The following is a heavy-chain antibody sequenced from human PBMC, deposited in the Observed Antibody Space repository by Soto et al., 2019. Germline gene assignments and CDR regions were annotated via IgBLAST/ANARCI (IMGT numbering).Heavy chain of an antibody. Sequence: SLRLSCAASGFTFSSYGMHWVRQAPGKGLEWVAVISYDGSNKYYADSVKGRYTISRDNSKNTLYLQMNSLRAEDTAVYYCAKLGYCSSTSCYGDYYYYGMDVWGQGTTVTVSS. V-gene: IGHV3-30*18. CDR3: AKLGYCSSTSCYGDYYYYGMDV. J-gene: IGHJ6*02. CDR1: GFTFSSYG. D-gene: IGHD2-2*01. CDR2: ISYDGSNK.